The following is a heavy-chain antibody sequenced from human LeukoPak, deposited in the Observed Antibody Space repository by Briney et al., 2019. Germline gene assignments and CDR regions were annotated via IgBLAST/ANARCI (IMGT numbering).Heavy chain of an antibody. Sequence: SETLSLTCTVSGGSISSGSYYWSWIRQPAGKGLEWIGRIYTSGSTNYNPSLKSRVTISVDTSKNQFSLKLSSVTAADTAVYYCARGKKYSGSYQDWGQGTLVTVSS. D-gene: IGHD1-26*01. CDR3: ARGKKYSGSYQD. V-gene: IGHV4-61*02. CDR1: GGSISSGSYY. J-gene: IGHJ4*02. CDR2: IYTSGST.